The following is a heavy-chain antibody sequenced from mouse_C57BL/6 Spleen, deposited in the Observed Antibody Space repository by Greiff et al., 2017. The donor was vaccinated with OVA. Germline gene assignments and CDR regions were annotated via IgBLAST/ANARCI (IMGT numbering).Heavy chain of an antibody. CDR2: IDPSDSYT. Sequence: QVQLQQSGAELVKPGASVKLSCKASGYTFTSYWMQWVKQRPGQGLEWIGEIDPSDSYTNYNQKFKGKATLTVDTSSSTAYMQLSSLTSEDSAVYYCARRTMITDFDVWGTGTTVTVSS. D-gene: IGHD2-4*01. J-gene: IGHJ1*03. V-gene: IGHV1-50*01. CDR3: ARRTMITDFDV. CDR1: GYTFTSYW.